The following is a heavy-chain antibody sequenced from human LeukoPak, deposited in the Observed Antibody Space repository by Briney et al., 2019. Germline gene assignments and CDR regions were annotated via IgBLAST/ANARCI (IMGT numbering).Heavy chain of an antibody. CDR1: GYTLTELS. CDR3: ATAVRFSRNFDY. Sequence: ASVKVSCKVSGYTLTELSMHWVRQAPGKGLEWMGGFDPEDGETIYAQKFQGRVTMTEDTSTDTAYMELSSLRSEDTAVYYCATAVRFSRNFDYWGQGALVTVSS. J-gene: IGHJ4*02. CDR2: FDPEDGET. D-gene: IGHD3-3*01. V-gene: IGHV1-24*01.